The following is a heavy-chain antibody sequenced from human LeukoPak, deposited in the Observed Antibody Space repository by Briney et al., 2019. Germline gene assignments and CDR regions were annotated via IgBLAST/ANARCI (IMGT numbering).Heavy chain of an antibody. J-gene: IGHJ4*02. D-gene: IGHD6-13*01. Sequence: TSETLSLTCTVSGGSISRYYWSWTRQPSGKGLERIGYISYSGSTNYNPSLKSRVTISVDTSKNQFSLKLSSVTAADTAVYYCARGDGYSSSWYDYWGQGTLVTVSS. V-gene: IGHV4-59*01. CDR2: ISYSGST. CDR3: ARGDGYSSSWYDY. CDR1: GGSISRYY.